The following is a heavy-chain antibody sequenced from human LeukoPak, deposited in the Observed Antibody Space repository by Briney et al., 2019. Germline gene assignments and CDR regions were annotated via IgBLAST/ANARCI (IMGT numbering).Heavy chain of an antibody. J-gene: IGHJ4*02. CDR2: IYSGGST. D-gene: IGHD4-17*01. CDR3: ANGVTTYDY. CDR1: GFTVSSNY. Sequence: GGSLRLSCAASGFTVSSNYMNWVRQAPGKGLEWVSVIYSGGSTYYADSVKGRFSITRDNSKNTLYLQMNSLSAEDTAVYFCANGVTTYDYWGQGTLVTVSS. V-gene: IGHV3-53*01.